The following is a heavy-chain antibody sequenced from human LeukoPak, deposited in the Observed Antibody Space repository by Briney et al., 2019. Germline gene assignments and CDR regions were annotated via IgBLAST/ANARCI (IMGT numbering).Heavy chain of an antibody. CDR3: ATVIAVAGYFDY. J-gene: IGHJ4*02. CDR1: GYTFTDYY. V-gene: IGHV1-2*02. Sequence: GASVKVSCKASGYTFTDYYMHWVRQAPGQGFEWMGWINPNDGDTNYAQKFQGRVTMTRDTSISTAYMELNRLRSDDMAVYFCATVIAVAGYFDYWGQGTLVTVSS. CDR2: INPNDGDT. D-gene: IGHD6-19*01.